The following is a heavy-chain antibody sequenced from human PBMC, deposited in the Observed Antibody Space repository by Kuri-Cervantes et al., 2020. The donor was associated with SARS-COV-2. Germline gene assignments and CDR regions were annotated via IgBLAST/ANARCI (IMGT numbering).Heavy chain of an antibody. CDR3: ARIPSGYSSSWYFGENFDY. Sequence: GGSLRLSCAASGFTFSSYSMNWVRQAPGKGLEWVSYISSSSSTIYYADSVKGRFIISRDNAKNSLYLQMNSLRAEDTAVYYCARIPSGYSSSWYFGENFDYWGQGTLVTVSS. J-gene: IGHJ4*02. D-gene: IGHD6-13*01. CDR2: ISSSSSTI. V-gene: IGHV3-48*01. CDR1: GFTFSSYS.